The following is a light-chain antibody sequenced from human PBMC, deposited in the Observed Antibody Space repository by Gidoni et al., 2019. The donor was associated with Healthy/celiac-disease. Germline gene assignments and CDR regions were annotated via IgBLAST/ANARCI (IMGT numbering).Light chain of an antibody. V-gene: IGKV3-20*01. CDR3: QQYGSAYT. CDR2: GAS. CDR1: QSVSSSY. Sequence: TVFTQSPGTLSLSPGERAPLSCRASQSVSSSYLAWYQQKPGQAPRLLIYGASSRATGIPHRFSGSGSGTDFTLTISRLEPEDFAVYYCQQYGSAYTLGQGTKLEIK. J-gene: IGKJ2*01.